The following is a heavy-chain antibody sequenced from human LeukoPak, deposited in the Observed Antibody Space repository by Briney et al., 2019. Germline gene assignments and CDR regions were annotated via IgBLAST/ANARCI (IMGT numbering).Heavy chain of an antibody. CDR3: AKTHTIFGVVIPLGYFDY. D-gene: IGHD3-3*01. V-gene: IGHV3-23*01. J-gene: IGHJ4*02. CDR2: ISGSGGST. Sequence: GGSLRLSCAASGFIFNNAWMSWVRQAPGKGLEWVSAISGSGGSTYYADSVKGRFTISRDNSKNTLYLQMNSLRAEDTAVYYCAKTHTIFGVVIPLGYFDYWGQGTLVTVSS. CDR1: GFIFNNAW.